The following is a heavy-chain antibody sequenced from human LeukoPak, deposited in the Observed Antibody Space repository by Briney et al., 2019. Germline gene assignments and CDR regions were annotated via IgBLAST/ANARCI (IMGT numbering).Heavy chain of an antibody. CDR2: INPNSGGT. J-gene: IGHJ4*02. D-gene: IGHD3-16*02. CDR1: GYTFTGYY. Sequence: GASVKVSCKASGYTFTGYYMHWVRQAPGQGLEWMGWINPNSGGTNYAQKFQGRVTMTRDTSISTAYMELSRLRSDDTAVYYCAREDYVWGSYRSHFDYWGQGTLVTVSS. V-gene: IGHV1-2*02. CDR3: AREDYVWGSYRSHFDY.